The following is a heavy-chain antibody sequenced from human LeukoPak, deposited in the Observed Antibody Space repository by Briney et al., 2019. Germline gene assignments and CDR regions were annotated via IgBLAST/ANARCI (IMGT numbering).Heavy chain of an antibody. CDR1: GGSFSGYY. Sequence: SETLSLTCAVYGGSFSGYYWSWLRQPPGRGLEWIGSIRNSGNTYYSPSLKSRVTISVDTSKNQFSLKLSSVTAADTAVYYCARHVYGEYGPGDYWGQGILVTVSS. CDR2: IRNSGNT. V-gene: IGHV4-34*01. CDR3: ARHVYGEYGPGDY. J-gene: IGHJ4*02. D-gene: IGHD4-17*01.